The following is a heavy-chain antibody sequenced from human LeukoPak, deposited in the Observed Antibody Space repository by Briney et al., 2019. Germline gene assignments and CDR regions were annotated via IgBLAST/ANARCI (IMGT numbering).Heavy chain of an antibody. CDR2: IKEDGSEK. V-gene: IGHV3-7*01. D-gene: IGHD6-13*01. CDR3: ASGRQLGY. Sequence: PGGSLTLSCAASGFTFSNYLMSWLRQPPPKGLEWVANIKEDGSEKYYLDSLKGRFTISRDNARNSLYLQMNSLRAEDTAVYYCASGRQLGYWGQGTLVTVSS. CDR1: GFTFSNYL. J-gene: IGHJ4*02.